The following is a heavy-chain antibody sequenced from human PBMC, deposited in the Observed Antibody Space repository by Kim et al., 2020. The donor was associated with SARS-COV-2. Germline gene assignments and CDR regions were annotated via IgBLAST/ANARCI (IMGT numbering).Heavy chain of an antibody. CDR3: AKGRTQWLPTPPYFDY. J-gene: IGHJ4*02. Sequence: GGSLRLSCAASRFTFSNFAMSWVRQAPGKGLEWISEISGTGGSTYYADSVKGRFTISRDNSKNTLYLQLSSLRVEDTAVYYCAKGRTQWLPTPPYFDYWGQGPLVTVSS. V-gene: IGHV3-23*01. CDR2: ISGTGGST. D-gene: IGHD6-19*01. CDR1: RFTFSNFA.